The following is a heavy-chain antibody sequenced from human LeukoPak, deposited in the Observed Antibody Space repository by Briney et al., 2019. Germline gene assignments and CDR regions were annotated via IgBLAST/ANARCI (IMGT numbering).Heavy chain of an antibody. CDR3: AKENFSY. D-gene: IGHD1-7*01. J-gene: IGHJ4*02. Sequence: ASVRVSCKASGYSFISYDINWVRQTSGQGLEWLGWLNPKSGRTGYAQRFQGRVTITRDTSKNTAYLELGSLKSEDTAVYYCAKENFSYWGQGTLVTVSS. CDR1: GYSFISYD. V-gene: IGHV1-8*03. CDR2: LNPKSGRT.